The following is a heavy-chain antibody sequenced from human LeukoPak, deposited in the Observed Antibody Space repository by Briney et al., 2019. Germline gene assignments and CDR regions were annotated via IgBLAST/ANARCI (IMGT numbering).Heavy chain of an antibody. J-gene: IGHJ6*02. CDR2: ISSISRTI. CDR1: GFTFSSYE. V-gene: IGHV3-48*02. CDR3: ARDICRSISCSYGMDV. D-gene: IGHD2-2*01. Sequence: PGGSLRLSCAGSGFTFSSYEMNWVRQAPGKGLEWVSYISSISRTIYYADSVKGRFTISRDNAKNSLYLQMSSLTDEDTAVYYCARDICRSISCSYGMDVWGQGTTVTVSS.